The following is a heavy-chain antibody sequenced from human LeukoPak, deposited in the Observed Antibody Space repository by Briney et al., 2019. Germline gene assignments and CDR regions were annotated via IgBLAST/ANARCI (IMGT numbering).Heavy chain of an antibody. V-gene: IGHV3-7*03. CDR1: GFTFSSYW. CDR2: IPQDGSEK. D-gene: IGHD3-3*01. CDR3: ARAPRRITMFPGWLDP. J-gene: IGHJ5*02. Sequence: GGSLRLSCAASGFTFSSYWMSWVRQAPGRVLEWVANIPQDGSEKYYVVAVKNRFTISRDKAKNSRYLQINSLRAEDTAVYYCARAPRRITMFPGWLDPWGQGTLGTVSS.